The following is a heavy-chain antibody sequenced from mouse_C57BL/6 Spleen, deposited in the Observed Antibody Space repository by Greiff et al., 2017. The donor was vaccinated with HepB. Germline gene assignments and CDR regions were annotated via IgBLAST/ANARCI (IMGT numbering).Heavy chain of an antibody. CDR3: ARESNWFAY. J-gene: IGHJ3*01. D-gene: IGHD2-5*01. V-gene: IGHV3-6*01. CDR2: ISYDGSN. Sequence: QLQESGPGLVKPSQSLSLTCSVTGYPITSGYYWNWIRQFPGNKLEWMGYISYDGSNNYNPSLKNRISITRDTSKNQFFLKLNSVTTEDTATYYCARESNWFAYWGQGTLVTVSA. CDR1: GYPITSGYY.